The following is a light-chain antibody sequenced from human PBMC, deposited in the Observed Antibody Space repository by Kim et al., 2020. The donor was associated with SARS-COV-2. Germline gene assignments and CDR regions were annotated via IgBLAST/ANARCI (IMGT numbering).Light chain of an antibody. J-gene: IGKJ2*01. Sequence: RASQSISSYLNWYQQKPGKAPKLLIYAASSLQSGVPSRFSGSGSGTDFTLTISSLQPEDFATYYCQQSYSTPYTFGQGTKLEI. CDR2: AAS. V-gene: IGKV1-39*01. CDR3: QQSYSTPYT. CDR1: QSISSY.